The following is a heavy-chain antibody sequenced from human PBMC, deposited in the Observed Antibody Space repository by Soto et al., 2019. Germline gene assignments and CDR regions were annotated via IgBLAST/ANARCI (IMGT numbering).Heavy chain of an antibody. CDR3: ARGRKATYDYIWGSQTLRAFDI. Sequence: GASVKVSCKASGYTFTSYDINWVRQATGQGLEWMGWMNPNSGNTGYAQKFQGRVTMTRNTSISTAYMELSSLRSEDTAVYYCARGRKATYDYIWGSQTLRAFDIWGQGTMVTVSS. CDR2: MNPNSGNT. J-gene: IGHJ3*02. D-gene: IGHD3-16*01. V-gene: IGHV1-8*01. CDR1: GYTFTSYD.